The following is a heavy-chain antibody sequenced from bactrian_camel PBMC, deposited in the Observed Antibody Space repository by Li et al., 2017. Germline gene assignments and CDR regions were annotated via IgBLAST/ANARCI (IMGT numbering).Heavy chain of an antibody. CDR1: GFTFSTYV. Sequence: VQLVESGGGLVQPGGSLRLSCAASGFTFSTYVMLWVRQAPGKEREGVAAIYTPAGNTYYADSVKGRFTISTDSAKNTLYLQMNSLKPEDTAMYYCAGASAKGSWCNDFAYWGLGTQVTVS. CDR2: IYTPAGNT. V-gene: IGHV3S31*01. CDR3: AGASAKGSWCNDFAY. D-gene: IGHD2*01. J-gene: IGHJ6*01.